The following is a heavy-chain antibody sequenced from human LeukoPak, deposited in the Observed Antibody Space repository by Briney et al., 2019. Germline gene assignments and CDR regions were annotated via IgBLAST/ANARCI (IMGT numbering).Heavy chain of an antibody. CDR3: ARSRQQQGVWFDP. CDR1: GGSISSYY. V-gene: IGHV4-59*08. D-gene: IGHD6-13*01. CDR2: IYYSGST. Sequence: SETLSLTCTVSGGSISSYYWSWIRQPPGKGLGWMGYIYYSGSTNYTPSLKSRVTISVDTSKNQFSLKLSSVTAADTAVYYCARSRQQQGVWFDPWGQGTLVTVSS. J-gene: IGHJ5*02.